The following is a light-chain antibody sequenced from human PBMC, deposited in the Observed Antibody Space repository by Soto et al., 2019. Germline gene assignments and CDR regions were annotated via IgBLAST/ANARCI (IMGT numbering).Light chain of an antibody. CDR2: DVS. J-gene: IGLJ1*01. V-gene: IGLV2-14*01. CDR3: SSYTSISTYV. Sequence: QSALTQPASVSGSPLQSITISCTGTSSDVGGYNYVSWYQQHPGKAPKLMIYDVSNRPSGVSNRFSGSKSGNTASLTISGLQAEDEADYYCSSYTSISTYVFGTGTKVTVL. CDR1: SSDVGGYNY.